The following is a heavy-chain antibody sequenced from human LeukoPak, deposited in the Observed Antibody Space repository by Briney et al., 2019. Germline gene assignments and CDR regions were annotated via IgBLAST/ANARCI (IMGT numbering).Heavy chain of an antibody. CDR2: ISASGGST. Sequence: GGSLRLSCAASGLTLSSYAMNWVRQAPGKGLEWVSGISASGGSTNYADSVKGRFTISRDNAKNSLFLQMNSLRAEDTAVYYCVSGNDPDYVWGTYRLDAFDIWGEGTMVIVSS. CDR1: GLTLSSYA. D-gene: IGHD3-16*02. J-gene: IGHJ3*02. CDR3: VSGNDPDYVWGTYRLDAFDI. V-gene: IGHV3-23*01.